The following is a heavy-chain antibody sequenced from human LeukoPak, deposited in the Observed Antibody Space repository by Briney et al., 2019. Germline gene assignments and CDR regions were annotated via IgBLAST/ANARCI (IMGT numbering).Heavy chain of an antibody. CDR2: INPNSGGT. Sequence: ASVKVSCKASGYTFTGYYMHWVRQAPGQGLEWMGWINPNSGGTNYVQKFQGRVTMTRDTSISTAYMELSRLRSDDTAVYYCARDRSYYDILTGDKHFDYWGQRTLVTVSS. CDR3: ARDRSYYDILTGDKHFDY. D-gene: IGHD3-9*01. CDR1: GYTFTGYY. J-gene: IGHJ4*02. V-gene: IGHV1-2*02.